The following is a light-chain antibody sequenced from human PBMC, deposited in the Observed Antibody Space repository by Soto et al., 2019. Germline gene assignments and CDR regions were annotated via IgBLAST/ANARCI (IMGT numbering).Light chain of an antibody. CDR3: QQFHRWPVT. V-gene: IGKV3-15*01. J-gene: IGKJ4*01. CDR1: QSVINN. Sequence: EIVMTQSPATLSVSPGERVTLSCRASQSVINNLAGYQHKPGQAPRLLISYASIGATVNPARFTVRGYGTDFNLSINSLLSEDVAVYYCQQFHRWPVTCGGGAEVEL. CDR2: YAS.